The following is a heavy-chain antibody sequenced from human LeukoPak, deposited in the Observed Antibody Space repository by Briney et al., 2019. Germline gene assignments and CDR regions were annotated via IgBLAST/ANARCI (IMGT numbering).Heavy chain of an antibody. D-gene: IGHD3-9*01. CDR3: ARLSDILTGYYGY. Sequence: GSSVKVSCKASGGTFSSHTISWVRQAPEQGLEWMGRIIPLFGIVNYAQKFQGRVTITADKSTSTAYMELSSLRSEDTAVYYCARLSDILTGYYGYWGQGTLVTVSS. J-gene: IGHJ4*02. V-gene: IGHV1-69*02. CDR2: IIPLFGIV. CDR1: GGTFSSHT.